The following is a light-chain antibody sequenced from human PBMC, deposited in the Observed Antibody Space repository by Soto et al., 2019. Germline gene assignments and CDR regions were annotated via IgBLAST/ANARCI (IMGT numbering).Light chain of an antibody. V-gene: IGLV1-40*01. CDR2: ETD. CDR1: DSNIGASYD. Sequence: QSVLTQPPSVSGALGQRVTITCTGSDSNIGASYDVNWYQHLPGAAPKLLIYETDNRPSGVPDRFSASRSGASASLAIAELQTGDEGDYYCQSYGSGLSVVFGGGTKLTVL. J-gene: IGLJ2*01. CDR3: QSYGSGLSVV.